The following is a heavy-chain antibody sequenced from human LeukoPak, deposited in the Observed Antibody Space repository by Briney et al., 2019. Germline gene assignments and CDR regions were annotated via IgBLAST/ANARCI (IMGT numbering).Heavy chain of an antibody. CDR1: GGTFSSYA. V-gene: IGHV1-69*04. CDR2: IIPILGIA. J-gene: IGHJ3*02. Sequence: SVKVSCKASGGTFSSYAISWVRQAPGQGLEWMGRIIPILGIANYAQKFQGRVTITADKSTSTAYMELSSLRSEDTAVYYCARDGGVLLWFGELLYPHDAFDIWGQGTMVTVSS. CDR3: ARDGGVLLWFGELLYPHDAFDI. D-gene: IGHD3-10*01.